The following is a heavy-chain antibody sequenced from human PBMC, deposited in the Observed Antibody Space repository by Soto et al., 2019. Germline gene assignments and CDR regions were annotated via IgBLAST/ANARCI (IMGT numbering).Heavy chain of an antibody. Sequence: ASVKVSCKASGYTFTSYGISWVRQAPGQGLEWMGWISAYNGNTNYAQKLQGRVTMTTDTSTSTAYMELRSLRSDDTAVYYCARSLQQLSYYYYYYGMDVWGQGTTVTVSS. CDR3: ARSLQQLSYYYYYYGMDV. CDR2: ISAYNGNT. CDR1: GYTFTSYG. J-gene: IGHJ6*02. V-gene: IGHV1-18*01. D-gene: IGHD6-13*01.